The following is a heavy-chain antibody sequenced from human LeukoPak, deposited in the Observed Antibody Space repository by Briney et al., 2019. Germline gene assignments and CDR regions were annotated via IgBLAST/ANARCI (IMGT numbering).Heavy chain of an antibody. J-gene: IGHJ4*02. D-gene: IGHD2-21*02. Sequence: ASVKVSCKASGYTFTSYYMHWGRQAPGQGLEWMGISSPSGGSTSYAQKFQGRVTMTRDTSTSTVYMELSSLRSEDTAVYYCARTPPKGDIDYWGQGTLVTVSS. CDR2: SSPSGGST. V-gene: IGHV1-46*01. CDR1: GYTFTSYY. CDR3: ARTPPKGDIDY.